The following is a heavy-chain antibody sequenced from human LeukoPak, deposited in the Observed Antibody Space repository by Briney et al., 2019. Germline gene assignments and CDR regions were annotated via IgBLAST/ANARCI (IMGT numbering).Heavy chain of an antibody. CDR2: INPNSGGT. CDR1: GYSFTDYY. V-gene: IGHV1-2*02. D-gene: IGHD5-24*01. J-gene: IGHJ3*02. CDR3: ARKGDGYKDVDAFDI. Sequence: GASVKVSCEASGYSFTDYYIHWVRQAPGQGLEWMGWINPNSGGTNYAQMFQGRVTMTWDTSISTAYMELSRLRSDDTAVYYCARKGDGYKDVDAFDIWGQGTMVTVSS.